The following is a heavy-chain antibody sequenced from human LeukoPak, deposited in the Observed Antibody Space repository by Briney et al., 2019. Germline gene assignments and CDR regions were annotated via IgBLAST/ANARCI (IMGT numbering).Heavy chain of an antibody. J-gene: IGHJ4*02. CDR2: ISSNGGST. D-gene: IGHD5-18*01. CDR1: RFTFSSYA. CDR3: ARGGEYSYGYPFDY. Sequence: GGSLRHSRAASRFTFSSYAMHWVRPAPGKGLEYVSAISSNGGSTYYASSVKGRFTNSRDNAKNTLYLQMGNLRGEDMAVYYCARGGEYSYGYPFDYWGQETLVTVSS. V-gene: IGHV3-64*01.